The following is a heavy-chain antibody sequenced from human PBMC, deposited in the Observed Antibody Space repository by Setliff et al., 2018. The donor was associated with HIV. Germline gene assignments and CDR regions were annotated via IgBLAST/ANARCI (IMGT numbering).Heavy chain of an antibody. Sequence: KPSETLSLTCAVYGGSFSGYYWSWIRQSPGKGLEWIGEINHSGSTNYNPSLKSRVTILGDTSKNQFSLKLSSATAADTAVYYCARRLQFLEFLHGVGGLDVWGQGTTVTVSS. CDR1: GGSFSGYY. CDR3: ARRLQFLEFLHGVGGLDV. J-gene: IGHJ6*02. D-gene: IGHD3-3*01. CDR2: INHSGST. V-gene: IGHV4-34*01.